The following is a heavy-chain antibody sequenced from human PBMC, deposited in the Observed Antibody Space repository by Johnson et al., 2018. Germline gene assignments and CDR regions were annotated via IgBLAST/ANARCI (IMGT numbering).Heavy chain of an antibody. CDR2: ISYDGNNK. Sequence: QVQLVQSGGGVVQPGRTLRLSCAASGFTFSSYGMHWVRQAPGKGLEWVAVISYDGNNKYYADSVRGRFTISRDNSKNTLYLLMNSLGAEDTAVYYCAKNGDLVAYYSYLDVWGNGTTVTVSS. CDR1: GFTFSSYG. D-gene: IGHD3-10*01. CDR3: AKNGDLVAYYSYLDV. V-gene: IGHV3-30*18. J-gene: IGHJ6*03.